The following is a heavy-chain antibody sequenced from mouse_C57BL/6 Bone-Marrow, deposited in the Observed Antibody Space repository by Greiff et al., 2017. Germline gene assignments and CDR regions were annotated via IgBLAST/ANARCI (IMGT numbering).Heavy chain of an antibody. Sequence: QVQLQQSGAELARPGASVKLSCKASGYTFTSYGISWVKQRPGQGLEWIGEIYPRSGNTYYNEKFKGKATLTADKSSSTAYMELRSLTSEDSAVYFCYYDYVYCYAMDYWGQGTSVTVSS. CDR2: IYPRSGNT. CDR3: YYDYVYCYAMDY. D-gene: IGHD2-4*01. V-gene: IGHV1-81*01. J-gene: IGHJ4*01. CDR1: GYTFTSYG.